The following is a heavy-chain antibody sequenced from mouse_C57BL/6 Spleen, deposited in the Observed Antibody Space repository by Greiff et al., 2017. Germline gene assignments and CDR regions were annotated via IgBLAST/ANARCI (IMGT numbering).Heavy chain of an antibody. CDR1: GYSITSGYY. V-gene: IGHV3-6*01. D-gene: IGHD2-3*01. CDR2: ISYDGSN. Sequence: VQLQQSGPGLVKPSQSLSLTCSVTGYSITSGYYWNWIRQFPGNKLEWMGYISYDGSNNYNPSLKNRISITRDTSKNQFFLKLNSVTTEDTATYYCARDWDGYYGFDYWGQGTTLTVSS. J-gene: IGHJ2*01. CDR3: ARDWDGYYGFDY.